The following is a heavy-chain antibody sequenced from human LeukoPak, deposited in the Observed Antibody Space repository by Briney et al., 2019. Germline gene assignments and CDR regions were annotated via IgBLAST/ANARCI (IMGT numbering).Heavy chain of an antibody. CDR2: IKSKTDGGTT. V-gene: IGHV3-15*01. J-gene: IGHJ6*03. CDR1: GFTFSNAW. CDR3: TTDLGRGGGYDSKYYYYYMDV. D-gene: IGHD5-12*01. Sequence: GGSLRLSCAASGFTFSNAWMSWVRQAPGKGLEWVGRIKSKTDGGTTDYAAPVKGRFTISRDDSKNTLYLQMNSLKTEDTAVYYCTTDLGRGGGYDSKYYYYYMDVWGKGTTVTISS.